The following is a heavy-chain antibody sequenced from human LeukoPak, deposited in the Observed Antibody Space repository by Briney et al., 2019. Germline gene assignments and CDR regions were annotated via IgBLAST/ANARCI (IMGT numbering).Heavy chain of an antibody. CDR1: GFTFSSYA. Sequence: GGSLRLSCAASGFTFSSYAMSWVRHAPGRGLEWVSAISNSGGSTYHADSVKGRFTTSRDNSKNTLYLQMNSLRAEDTAVYYCAKGKYAVTTSSFDYWGQGTLVTVSS. D-gene: IGHD4-17*01. CDR3: AKGKYAVTTSSFDY. J-gene: IGHJ4*02. V-gene: IGHV3-23*01. CDR2: ISNSGGST.